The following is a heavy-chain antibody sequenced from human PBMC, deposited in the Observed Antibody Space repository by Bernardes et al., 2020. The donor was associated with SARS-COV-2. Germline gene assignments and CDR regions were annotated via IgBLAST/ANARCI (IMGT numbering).Heavy chain of an antibody. D-gene: IGHD3-10*01. CDR1: GGSISSSRYY. J-gene: IGHJ4*02. Sequence: SYTLSLTCTVSGGSISSSRYYWGWIRQPPGKGLEWIGSIYYSGSTYYNPSLKSRVTISVDTSKNQFSLKLSSVTAADTAVYYCARQLWFGPRYYFDYWGQGTLVTVSS. CDR3: ARQLWFGPRYYFDY. V-gene: IGHV4-39*01. CDR2: IYYSGST.